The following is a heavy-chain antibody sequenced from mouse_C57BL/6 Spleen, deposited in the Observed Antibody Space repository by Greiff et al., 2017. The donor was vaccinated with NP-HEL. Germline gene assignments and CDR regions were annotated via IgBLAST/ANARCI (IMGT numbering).Heavy chain of an antibody. D-gene: IGHD2-12*01. Sequence: VQLQQSGPELVKPGASVKISCKASGYAFSSSWMNWVKQRPGKGLEWIGRIYPGDGDTNYNGKLKGKATLTADKSSSTAYMQLSSLTSDDSAVYFCAKLPSDYWGQGTTLTVSS. CDR1: GYAFSSSW. CDR2: IYPGDGDT. V-gene: IGHV1-82*01. CDR3: AKLPSDY. J-gene: IGHJ2*01.